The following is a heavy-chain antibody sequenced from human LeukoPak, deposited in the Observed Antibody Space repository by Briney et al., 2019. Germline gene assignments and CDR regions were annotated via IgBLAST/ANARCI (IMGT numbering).Heavy chain of an antibody. V-gene: IGHV1-8*01. Sequence: ASVTVSCKASGYTFTSYDINWVRQATGQGPEWMGWMNPNSGNTGYAQNFQGRLTMTRNTSISTAYMELSSLTSEDTAVYCCARGGIMVRGISLLYGMDVWGQGTTVTVSS. D-gene: IGHD3-10*01. CDR3: ARGGIMVRGISLLYGMDV. J-gene: IGHJ6*02. CDR2: MNPNSGNT. CDR1: GYTFTSYD.